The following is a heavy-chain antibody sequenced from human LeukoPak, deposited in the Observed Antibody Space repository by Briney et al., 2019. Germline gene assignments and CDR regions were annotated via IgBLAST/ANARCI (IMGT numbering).Heavy chain of an antibody. J-gene: IGHJ4*02. CDR2: INPSSGST. V-gene: IGHV1-46*01. CDR3: ARRAGDHYYFDY. Sequence: ASVKVSCKASGYIFTSYYMHWVRQAPGQGLEWMGIINPSSGSTSYAQKFQDRVKMTRDTSRSTVYMELSSLRSEDTAVYYCARRAGDHYYFDYWGQGPLVTVSS. D-gene: IGHD7-27*01. CDR1: GYIFTSYY.